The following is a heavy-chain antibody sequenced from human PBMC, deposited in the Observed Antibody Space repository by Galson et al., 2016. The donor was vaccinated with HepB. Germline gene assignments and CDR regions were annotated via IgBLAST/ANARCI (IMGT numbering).Heavy chain of an antibody. CDR2: IKGEADGGTT. V-gene: IGHV3-15*01. CDR1: GLTFTNAW. D-gene: IGHD2-2*01. J-gene: IGHJ4*02. Sequence: SLRLSCAASGLTFTNAWMTWVRQAPGKGLEWVGRIKGEADGGTTDYAAPVKGRFYISRDDSTHTLFLHMNSLRVEDGAVYCCATVKLTTWYSFDSWGQGTLVTVSS. CDR3: ATVKLTTWYSFDS.